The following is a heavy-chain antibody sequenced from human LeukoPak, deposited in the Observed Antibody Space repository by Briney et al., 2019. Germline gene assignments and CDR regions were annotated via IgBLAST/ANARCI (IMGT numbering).Heavy chain of an antibody. CDR2: ISPYNGDT. CDR3: ARERGGVGFKGDY. CDR1: GYSFTNYG. Sequence: ASVKVSCRASGYSFTNYGISWVRQAPGQGLQWMGWISPYNGDTKYARKLQGRVTMTTDTSTSTVYMELRSLTSDDTAVYYCARERGGVGFKGDYWGQGTLVIVSS. J-gene: IGHJ4*02. D-gene: IGHD2-15*01. V-gene: IGHV1-18*01.